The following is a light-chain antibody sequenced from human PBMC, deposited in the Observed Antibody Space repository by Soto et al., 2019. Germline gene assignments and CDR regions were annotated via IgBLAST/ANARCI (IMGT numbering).Light chain of an antibody. CDR1: QTIDNY. J-gene: IGKJ1*01. V-gene: IGKV1-9*01. Sequence: IQLTQSPSSLSASVGDTVTISCRASQTIDNYLAWYQQYPGRAPKLLIYLASTLQSGVPSRFSDSGSGTDFKLTINSLQPEDFATYYCQQLDSNPPWTFGQGTRVEIK. CDR2: LAS. CDR3: QQLDSNPPWT.